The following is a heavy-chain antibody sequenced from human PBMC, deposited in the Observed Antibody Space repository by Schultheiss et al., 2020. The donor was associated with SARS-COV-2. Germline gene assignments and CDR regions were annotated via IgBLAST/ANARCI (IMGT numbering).Heavy chain of an antibody. CDR1: GFTFSSYG. CDR3: ARSPGPYDFWSGPIYFDY. V-gene: IGHV3-30*03. CDR2: ISYDGSNK. Sequence: GGSLRLSCAASGFTFSSYGMHWVRQAPGKGLEWVAVISYDGSNKYYADSVKGRFTISRDNSKNTLYLQMNSLRAEDTAVYYCARSPGPYDFWSGPIYFDYWGQGTLVTVSS. J-gene: IGHJ4*02. D-gene: IGHD3-3*01.